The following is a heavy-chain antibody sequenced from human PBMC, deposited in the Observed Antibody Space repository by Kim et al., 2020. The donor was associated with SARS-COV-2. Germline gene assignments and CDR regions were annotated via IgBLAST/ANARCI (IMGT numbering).Heavy chain of an antibody. J-gene: IGHJ5*01. V-gene: IGHV3-23*01. D-gene: IGHD3-10*01. CDR3: AKMGSGSYLKWFDS. Sequence: ADSVRGRFTITRDNSKNMVYLQMKSLRPEDTAVYYCAKMGSGSYLKWFDSWGQGTLVTVSS.